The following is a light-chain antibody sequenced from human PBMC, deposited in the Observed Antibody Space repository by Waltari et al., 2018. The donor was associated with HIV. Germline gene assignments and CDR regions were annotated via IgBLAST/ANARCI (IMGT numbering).Light chain of an antibody. CDR2: DDS. J-gene: IGLJ3*02. V-gene: IGLV3-21*04. CDR1: NIGSKS. CDR3: QVWDSSSDNWV. Sequence: SYVLTQPPSVSVAPGKTARITCGGNNIGSKSVHWYQQKPGQAPVLVIYDDSDRPSGSPERFSGSNSGNTATLTISRVEAGDEADYYCQVWDSSSDNWVFGGGTKLTVL.